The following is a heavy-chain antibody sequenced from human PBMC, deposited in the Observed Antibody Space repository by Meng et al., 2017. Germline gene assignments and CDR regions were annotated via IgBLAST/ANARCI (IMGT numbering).Heavy chain of an antibody. CDR3: AREWYSSSWFLPDYYYGMDV. Sequence: ASVKVSCKASGYTFTSYAMHWVRQAPGQRLEWMGWINAGNGNTNYSQKFQGRVTITRDTSASTAYMELSSLRSEDTAVYYCAREWYSSSWFLPDYYYGMDVWGQGTTVTVSS. CDR1: GYTFTSYA. V-gene: IGHV1-3*01. D-gene: IGHD6-13*01. J-gene: IGHJ6*02. CDR2: INAGNGNT.